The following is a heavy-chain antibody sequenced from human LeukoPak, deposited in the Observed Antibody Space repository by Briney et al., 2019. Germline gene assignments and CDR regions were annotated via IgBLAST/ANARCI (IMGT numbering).Heavy chain of an antibody. CDR1: GFTLSSYA. D-gene: IGHD3-10*01. J-gene: IGHJ4*02. CDR2: ISGSGGST. V-gene: IGHV3-23*01. CDR3: AKDKYYYGSGSFDY. Sequence: PGGSLRLSCAASGFTLSSYAMSWVRQAPGKGLEWVSAISGSGGSTYYADSVKGRFTISRDNPKNTLYLQMNSLRAEDTAVYYCAKDKYYYGSGSFDYWGQGTLVTVSS.